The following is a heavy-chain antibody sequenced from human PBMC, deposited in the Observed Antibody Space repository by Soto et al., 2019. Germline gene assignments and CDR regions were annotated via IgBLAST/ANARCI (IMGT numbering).Heavy chain of an antibody. V-gene: IGHV3-72*01. J-gene: IGHJ4*02. CDR1: GFTLSDHY. D-gene: IGHD3-22*01. Sequence: EVQLVESGGGLVQPGGSLRLSCSVSGFTLSDHYIDWVRQAPGKGLEWVGRSRNQANGYSTIYAASVKGRFTTSRDDSKNLVYLQMESLRTEDTAVYYCVRDTYFSDSSSYTRCVDFWGQGALVTVSS. CDR2: SRNQANGYST. CDR3: VRDTYFSDSSSYTRCVDF.